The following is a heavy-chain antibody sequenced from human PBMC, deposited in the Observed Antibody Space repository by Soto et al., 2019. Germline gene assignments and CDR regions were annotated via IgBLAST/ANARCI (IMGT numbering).Heavy chain of an antibody. V-gene: IGHV4-30-4*01. CDR1: GGPVRDAYSY. CDR3: ASDLEGGVFDI. D-gene: IGHD2-8*02. Sequence: QVHLQESGPQLVKPSQPLSLTCTVSGGPVRDAYSYWTWIRQPPGTGLEWMGYLSYTGSTYYNPSVRTRATISVDASSNHLSLRLSSVTAADTAVYYCASDLEGGVFDIWGRGTLVTVSS. J-gene: IGHJ3*02. CDR2: LSYTGST.